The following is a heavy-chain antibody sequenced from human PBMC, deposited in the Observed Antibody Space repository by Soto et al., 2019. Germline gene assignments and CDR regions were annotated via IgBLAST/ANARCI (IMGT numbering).Heavy chain of an antibody. CDR2: IHAGNGNT. Sequence: GASVKVSCQASGYTFTSYAMHWVRQAPGQRLEWMGWIHAGNGNTKYSQNFQDRVTITRDTSASTAYMDLSSLSSEDTAVYYCASLSHYVGYYYDSSGYPLYYGMDVWGQGTTVTVSS. V-gene: IGHV1-3*01. D-gene: IGHD3-22*01. CDR1: GYTFTSYA. J-gene: IGHJ6*02. CDR3: ASLSHYVGYYYDSSGYPLYYGMDV.